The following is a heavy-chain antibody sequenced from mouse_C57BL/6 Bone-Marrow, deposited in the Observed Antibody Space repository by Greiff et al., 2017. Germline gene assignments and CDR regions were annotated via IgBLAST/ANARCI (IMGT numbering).Heavy chain of an antibody. CDR1: GFNIKDDY. J-gene: IGHJ1*03. Sequence: EVQLQQSGAELVRPGASVKLSCTASGFNIKDDYMHWVKQRPEQGLEWIGWIDPENGDTEYASKFQGKATITADTSSNTAYLQLSSLTSEDTAVYYCTTYYYGSSCGDWYFDVWGTGTTVTVSS. V-gene: IGHV14-4*01. CDR2: IDPENGDT. CDR3: TTYYYGSSCGDWYFDV. D-gene: IGHD1-1*01.